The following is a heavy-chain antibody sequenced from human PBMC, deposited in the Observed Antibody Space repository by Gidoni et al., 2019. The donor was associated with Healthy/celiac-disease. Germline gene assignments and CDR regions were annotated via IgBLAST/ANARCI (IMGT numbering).Heavy chain of an antibody. CDR3: ARDGPRGQGDTIIGGYYFDY. Sequence: QVQLVQSGAEVKKPGSSVKVSCKASGGTFSSYAISWVRQAPGQGLEWMGGIIPIFGTANYAQKFQGRVTITADESTSTAYMELSSLRSEDTAVYYCARDGPRGQGDTIIGGYYFDYWGQGTLVTVSS. J-gene: IGHJ4*02. D-gene: IGHD2-21*01. V-gene: IGHV1-69*12. CDR1: GGTFSSYA. CDR2: IIPIFGTA.